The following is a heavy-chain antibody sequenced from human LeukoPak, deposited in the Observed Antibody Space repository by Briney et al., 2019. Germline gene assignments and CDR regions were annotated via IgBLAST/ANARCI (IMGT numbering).Heavy chain of an antibody. CDR1: GFTFNAYS. Sequence: PGGSLRLSCAASGFTFNAYSMNWVRQAPGQGLEWVSSITSSGSYIYYRDSLKGRFTISTDNAKNSLYLQLNSLTADDTAVYYCARGTDSGYDSTGSFDYWGQGALVTVSS. V-gene: IGHV3-21*01. CDR3: ARGTDSGYDSTGSFDY. J-gene: IGHJ4*02. D-gene: IGHD5-12*01. CDR2: ITSSGSYI.